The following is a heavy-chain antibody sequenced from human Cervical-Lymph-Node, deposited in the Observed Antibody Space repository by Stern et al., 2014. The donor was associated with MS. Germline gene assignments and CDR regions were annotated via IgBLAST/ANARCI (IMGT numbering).Heavy chain of an antibody. V-gene: IGHV4-59*01. CDR3: ARGAGWFDP. CDR1: GGSISSYY. Sequence: EQLEESGPGLVKPSETLSLTCTVSGGSISSYYWSCIRQPPGKGLEWIGYIYYSGSTNYNPALKSRVTISVDTSKNQFSLKLSSVTAADTAVYYCARGAGWFDPWGQGTLVTVSS. J-gene: IGHJ5*02. CDR2: IYYSGST.